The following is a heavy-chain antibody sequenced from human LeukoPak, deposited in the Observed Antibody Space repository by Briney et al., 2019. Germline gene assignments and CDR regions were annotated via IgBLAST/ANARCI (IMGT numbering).Heavy chain of an antibody. Sequence: ASVKVSCKASGYTFTSYDINWVRQATGQGLEWMGWMNPNSGNTGYAHKFQGRVTMTWNTSISTAYMELSSLRSEDTAGYYCARGMTGYYGFYYFGMDVWGQGTTVTVSS. CDR1: GYTFTSYD. CDR2: MNPNSGNT. D-gene: IGHD3-10*01. CDR3: ARGMTGYYGFYYFGMDV. J-gene: IGHJ6*02. V-gene: IGHV1-8*01.